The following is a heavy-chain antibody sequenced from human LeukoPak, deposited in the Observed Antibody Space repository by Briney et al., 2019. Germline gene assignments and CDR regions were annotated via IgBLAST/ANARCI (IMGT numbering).Heavy chain of an antibody. CDR3: ARDQSPWGDRDAFDI. CDR2: INSGGGTI. Sequence: PGGSLRLSCAASGFTFSSYEMNWVRQAPGKGLEWVSYINSGGGTIYYADSVKGRFTISRDNAKNSLYLQMNSLRAEDTAVYYCARDQSPWGDRDAFDIWGQGTMVTDSS. CDR1: GFTFSSYE. J-gene: IGHJ3*02. D-gene: IGHD3-16*01. V-gene: IGHV3-48*03.